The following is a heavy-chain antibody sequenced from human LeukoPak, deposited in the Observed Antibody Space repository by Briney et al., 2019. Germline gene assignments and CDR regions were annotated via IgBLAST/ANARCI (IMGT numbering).Heavy chain of an antibody. CDR1: DYSISSGYY. Sequence: SETLSLTCTVSDYSISSGYYWGWIRQPPGKGLEWIGSIHDTGSTYYNPSLKSRVTISVDTSKNQFSLKMNSVTAADTAVYYCARGDYMDVWGKGTTVTVSS. CDR2: IHDTGST. CDR3: ARGDYMDV. V-gene: IGHV4-38-2*02. D-gene: IGHD5-24*01. J-gene: IGHJ6*03.